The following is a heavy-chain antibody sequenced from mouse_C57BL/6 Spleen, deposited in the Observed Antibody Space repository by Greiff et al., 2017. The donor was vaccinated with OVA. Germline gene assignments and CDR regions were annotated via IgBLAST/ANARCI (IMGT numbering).Heavy chain of an antibody. J-gene: IGHJ1*03. V-gene: IGHV5-17*01. CDR1: GFTFSDYG. Sequence: EVQLVESGGGLVKPGGSLKLSCAASGFTFSDYGMHWVRQPPEKGLEWVAYISSGSGSIYYADTVKGRFTISRDNAKNTLFLQMTSVRSEDTAMYYCAREINLYFDDWGTGTTVTVSS. CDR3: AREINLYFDD. CDR2: ISSGSGSI.